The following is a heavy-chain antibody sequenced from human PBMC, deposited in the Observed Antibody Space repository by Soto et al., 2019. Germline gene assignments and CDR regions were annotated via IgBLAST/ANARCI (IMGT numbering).Heavy chain of an antibody. CDR2: VYYTGTT. Sequence: SETLSLACNVSGASVTSASYCWSWIRLPPGRELEFIAHVYYTGTTRYNPSLKNRVSISIDTSKNQFSLRAEDTAVYYCARESEDLTSNFDYWGQGTLVTVSS. CDR1: GASVTSASYC. V-gene: IGHV4-61*01. CDR3: ARESEDLTSNFDY. J-gene: IGHJ4*02.